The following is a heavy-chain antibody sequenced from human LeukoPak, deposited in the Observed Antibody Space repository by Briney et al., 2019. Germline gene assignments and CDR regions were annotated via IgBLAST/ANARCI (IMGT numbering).Heavy chain of an antibody. CDR1: GGSISTYY. CDR2: IYYSGST. CDR3: ARVSVIKSYYFDY. D-gene: IGHD2-21*01. V-gene: IGHV4-59*12. Sequence: SETLSLTCTVSGGSISTYYWSWIRQPPGKGLEWIGYIYYSGSTNYNPSLKSRVTISVDTSKNQFSLKLSSVTAADTAVYYCARVSVIKSYYFDYWGQGTLVTVSS. J-gene: IGHJ4*02.